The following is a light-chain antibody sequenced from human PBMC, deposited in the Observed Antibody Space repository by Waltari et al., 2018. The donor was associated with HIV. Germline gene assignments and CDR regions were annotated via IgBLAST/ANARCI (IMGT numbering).Light chain of an antibody. Sequence: AVTQPASVSGLPGQSTTISCTGDDSDFGLYNSVSWYQQHSGKPPRLILYDVDSRASGFSARFSGSMSGNTASLTISGLRAEDEGHYYCASFTDDNTVIFGGGTEVTVL. J-gene: IGLJ2*01. CDR2: DVD. CDR3: ASFTDDNTVI. V-gene: IGLV2-14*03. CDR1: DSDFGLYNS.